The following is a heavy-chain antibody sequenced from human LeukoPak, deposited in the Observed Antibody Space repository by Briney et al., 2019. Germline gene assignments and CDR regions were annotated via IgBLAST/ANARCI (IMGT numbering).Heavy chain of an antibody. CDR3: ARPGELSSNFDY. D-gene: IGHD3-16*02. CDR1: GYTFTGYY. Sequence: ASVKVSCKASGYTFTGYYMHWVRQAPGQGLEWMGWINPNSGGTNYAQKFQGRVTMTRDTSISTAYMELSSLRSEDTAVYYCARPGELSSNFDYWGQGTLVTVSS. J-gene: IGHJ4*02. V-gene: IGHV1-2*02. CDR2: INPNSGGT.